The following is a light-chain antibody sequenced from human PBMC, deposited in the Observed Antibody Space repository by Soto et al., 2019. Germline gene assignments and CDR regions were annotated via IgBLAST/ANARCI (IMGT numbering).Light chain of an antibody. CDR2: SNN. CDR3: AAWDDSLNGVV. J-gene: IGLJ2*01. CDR1: SSNIGSNY. Sequence: QSVLTQPPSASGTPGQRVTISCSGSSSNIGSNYVYWYQQLPGTAPKLLIYSNNQRPSGVPDRFSGSKSGTSASLAISGLQPEDEADYYCAAWDDSLNGVVFGGGTQLTVL. V-gene: IGLV1-44*01.